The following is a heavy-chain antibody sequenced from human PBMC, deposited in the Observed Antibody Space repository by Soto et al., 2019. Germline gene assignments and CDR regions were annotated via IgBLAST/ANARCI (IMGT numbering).Heavy chain of an antibody. J-gene: IGHJ4*02. Sequence: ASVKVSCKASGYTFTSYAMHWVRQAPGQRLEWMGWINAGNGNTKYSQKFQGRVTITRDTSASTAYMELSSLRSEDTAVYYCARSLGSSAWDRLAPFFDYWGKGTLVTVSS. V-gene: IGHV1-3*01. CDR1: GYTFTSYA. CDR3: ARSLGSSAWDRLAPFFDY. D-gene: IGHD6-25*01. CDR2: INAGNGNT.